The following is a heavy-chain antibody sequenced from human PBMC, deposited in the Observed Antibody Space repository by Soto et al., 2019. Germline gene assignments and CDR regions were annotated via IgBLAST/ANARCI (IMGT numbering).Heavy chain of an antibody. CDR3: ARAPALRPYYYYYYGMDV. J-gene: IGHJ6*02. Sequence: GGSLRLSCEASGFTYRKYTLHCVRQSPGTGLEGVAAISHDGSNKYYGDSVKGRCTISRDNSKNTLYLQMNSLRAEDTAVYYCARAPALRPYYYYYYGMDVWGQGTTVTVSS. CDR2: ISHDGSNK. CDR1: GFTYRKYT. D-gene: IGHD4-17*01. V-gene: IGHV3-30*14.